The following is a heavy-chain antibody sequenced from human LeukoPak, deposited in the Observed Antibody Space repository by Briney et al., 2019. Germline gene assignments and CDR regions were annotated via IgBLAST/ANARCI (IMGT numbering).Heavy chain of an antibody. CDR1: GGTFSSYA. CDR3: VREDRYCSGGSCSNWFDP. V-gene: IGHV1-69*19. CDR2: TIPIFGTA. J-gene: IGHJ5*02. Sequence: SVTVACKAAGGTFSSYAISWVRQAPRQGLEWVGGTIPIFGTANYAHKFEGRVTITARVSTSTAYMDLSSLRSEDTAVYYCVREDRYCSGGSCSNWFDPWGQGTLVTVSS. D-gene: IGHD2-15*01.